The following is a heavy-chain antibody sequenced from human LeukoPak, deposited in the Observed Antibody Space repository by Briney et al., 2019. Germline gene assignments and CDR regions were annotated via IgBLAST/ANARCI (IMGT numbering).Heavy chain of an antibody. CDR3: ARDPVVDGFDI. V-gene: IGHV4-59*01. CDR2: IYYSGST. Sequence: SETLSLTCTVSGGSISSYYWSWIRQPPGKGLEWIGYIYYSGSTNYNPSLKSRVTISVDTSKNQFSLKLSSVTAADTAVYYCARDPVVDGFDIWGQGTMVTVSS. CDR1: GGSISSYY. J-gene: IGHJ3*02.